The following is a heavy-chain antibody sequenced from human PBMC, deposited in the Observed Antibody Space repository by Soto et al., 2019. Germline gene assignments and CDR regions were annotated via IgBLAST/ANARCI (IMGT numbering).Heavy chain of an antibody. CDR3: ARLKTGGYCSGGSCSEFDY. J-gene: IGHJ4*02. Sequence: QLQLQESGSGLVKPSQTLSLTCAVSGGSISSGGYSWSWIRQPPGKDLEWIGYIYHSGSTYYNPSVKSRVTISVDRSKNQFSLKLSSVTAADTAVYYCARLKTGGYCSGGSCSEFDYWGQGTLVTVSS. CDR1: GGSISSGGYS. D-gene: IGHD2-15*01. CDR2: IYHSGST. V-gene: IGHV4-30-2*01.